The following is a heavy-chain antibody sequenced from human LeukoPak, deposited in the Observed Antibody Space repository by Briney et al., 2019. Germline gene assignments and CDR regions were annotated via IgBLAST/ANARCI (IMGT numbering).Heavy chain of an antibody. CDR3: ARDATAAGRFDP. D-gene: IGHD6-13*01. Sequence: GGSLRHLCGASGFTLCDYYLIWIRQPPAKGQDWVSYISSSDSYTNYADSVKGRFTISRDNVKTSLYLQINSLRAEDTAVYYCARDATAAGRFDPWGQGTLVTVSS. J-gene: IGHJ5*02. CDR2: ISSSDSYT. V-gene: IGHV3-11*06. CDR1: GFTLCDYY.